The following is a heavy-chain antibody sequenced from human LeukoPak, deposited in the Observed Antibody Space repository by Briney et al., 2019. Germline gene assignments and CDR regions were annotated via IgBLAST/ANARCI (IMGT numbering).Heavy chain of an antibody. D-gene: IGHD3-22*01. CDR3: AKKPNSYYDSSGPRGY. CDR1: GFTFSSYA. CDR2: ISGSGGST. J-gene: IGHJ4*02. Sequence: PGGSLRLSCAASGFTFSSYAMSWVRQAPGKGLEWVSAISGSGGSTYYADSVKGRFTISRDNSKNTLYLQMNSLRAEDTAVYYCAKKPNSYYDSSGPRGYWGQGTLVTVSS. V-gene: IGHV3-23*01.